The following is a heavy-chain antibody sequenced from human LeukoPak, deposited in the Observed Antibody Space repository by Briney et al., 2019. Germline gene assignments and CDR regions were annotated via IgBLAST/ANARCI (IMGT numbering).Heavy chain of an antibody. CDR3: ARVPEGAVAGFFDC. J-gene: IGHJ4*02. CDR1: GGSFSGYY. D-gene: IGHD6-19*01. V-gene: IGHV4-34*01. Sequence: SETLSLTCAVYGGSFSGYYWSWIRQPPGKGLEWIGEINHSGSTNYNPSLKSRVTISVDTSKNQFSLKLSSVTAADTAVYYCARVPEGAVAGFFDCWGQGTLVTVSS. CDR2: INHSGST.